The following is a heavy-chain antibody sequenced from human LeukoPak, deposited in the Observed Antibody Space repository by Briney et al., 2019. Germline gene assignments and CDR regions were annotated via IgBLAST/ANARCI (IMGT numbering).Heavy chain of an antibody. V-gene: IGHV3-74*01. CDR2: INGDGTST. CDR1: TGFTFSKNW. D-gene: IGHD2-2*01. J-gene: IGHJ4*02. Sequence: GGSLRLSCTATTGFTFSKNWMYWVRQVPGKGLVWVSRINGDGTSTSYADSVKGQFTISRDNAKSTLYLQMNSLGAEDTALYYCARGHSPSYADYWGQGTLVTVSS. CDR3: ARGHSPSYADY.